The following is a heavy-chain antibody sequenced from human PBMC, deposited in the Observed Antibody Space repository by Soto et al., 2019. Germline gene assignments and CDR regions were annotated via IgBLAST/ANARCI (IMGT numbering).Heavy chain of an antibody. J-gene: IGHJ4*02. D-gene: IGHD2-21*02. CDR2: IHPSGGGT. V-gene: IGHV1-46*02. CDR3: ARGGHIAVVTASFDY. Sequence: VKVSCKPSGYTFNTYYLHWVRQAPGQALEWMGVIHPSGGGTTYAQKFLGRVTVTRDTSTSTVFMELSSLRSDDTAVYYCARGGHIAVVTASFDYWGQGTLVTV. CDR1: GYTFNTYY.